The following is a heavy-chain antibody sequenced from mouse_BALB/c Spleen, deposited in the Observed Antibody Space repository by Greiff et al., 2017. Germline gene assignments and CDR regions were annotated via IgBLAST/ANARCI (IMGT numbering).Heavy chain of an antibody. Sequence: VQLQESGPGLVKPSQSLSLTCTVTGYSITSDYAWNWIRQFPGNKLEWMGYISYSGSTSYNPSLKSRISITRDTSKNQFFLQLNSVTTEDTATYYCARGGLFAYWGQGTLVTVSA. V-gene: IGHV3-2*02. CDR2: ISYSGST. J-gene: IGHJ3*01. CDR1: GYSITSDYA. CDR3: ARGGLFAY.